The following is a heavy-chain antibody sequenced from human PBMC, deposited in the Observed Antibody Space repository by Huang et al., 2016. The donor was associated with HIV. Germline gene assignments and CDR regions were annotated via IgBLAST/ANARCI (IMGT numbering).Heavy chain of an antibody. V-gene: IGHV5-51*01. CDR1: GYMFTKYW. D-gene: IGHD4-17*01. J-gene: IGHJ5*02. CDR2: IYPGDADT. CDR3: ARHDGARPGWVDN. Sequence: EVQLVQSGAEVKKPGESLKISCKGSGYMFTKYWIGWVRQMPGKGLGLREIIYPGDADTRYSPAFQGQVTISADKSITTAYLQWSSLKASDTAIYYCARHDGARPGWVDNWGQGTLVTVSS.